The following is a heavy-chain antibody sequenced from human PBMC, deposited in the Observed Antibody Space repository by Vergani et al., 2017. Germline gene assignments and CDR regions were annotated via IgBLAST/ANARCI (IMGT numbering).Heavy chain of an antibody. V-gene: IGHV1-18*01. CDR1: GSTFTSYG. J-gene: IGHJ3*02. CDR3: ARRYNWNDLAAFDI. D-gene: IGHD1-20*01. Sequence: QVQLVQSGAEVKKPGASVKVSCKASGSTFTSYGLSWVRQAPGQGLEWKGWISAYNGNTNYAQKLQGRVNMTTDTSTGTAYMELRSLRSDGTAVYYCARRYNWNDLAAFDIWGQGTMVTGSS. CDR2: ISAYNGNT.